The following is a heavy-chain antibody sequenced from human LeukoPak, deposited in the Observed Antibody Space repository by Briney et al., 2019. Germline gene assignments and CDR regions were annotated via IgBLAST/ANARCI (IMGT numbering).Heavy chain of an antibody. CDR1: GFTFSSYS. CDR3: ARGPYSSNWYVDY. CDR2: ISSSSSYI. J-gene: IGHJ4*02. Sequence: GGSLRLSCAASGFTFSSYSMNWVRQAPGKGLEWVSYISSSSSYIYYADSVKGRFTISRDNAKNSLYLQMNSLRAEDTAVYYCARGPYSSNWYVDYWGQGTLVTVAS. D-gene: IGHD6-13*01. V-gene: IGHV3-21*01.